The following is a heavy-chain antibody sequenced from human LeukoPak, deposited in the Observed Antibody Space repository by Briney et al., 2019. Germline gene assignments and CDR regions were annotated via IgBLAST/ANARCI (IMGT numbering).Heavy chain of an antibody. CDR1: GYTFTSYY. CDR3: AREVAAALPDHY. V-gene: IGHV1-46*01. J-gene: IGHJ4*02. CDR2: INPSGGST. Sequence: ASVKVSCKASGYTFTSYYMHWVRQAPGQGLEWMGIINPSGGSTSYAQKFQGRVTMTRDMSTSTAYMELRSLRSDDTAVYYCAREVAAALPDHYWGQGTLVTVSS. D-gene: IGHD2-15*01.